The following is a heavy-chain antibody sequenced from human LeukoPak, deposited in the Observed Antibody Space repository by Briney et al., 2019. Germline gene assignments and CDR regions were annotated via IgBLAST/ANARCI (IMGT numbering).Heavy chain of an antibody. J-gene: IGHJ5*02. D-gene: IGHD3-22*01. CDR3: ARDYYDTGGYYDL. V-gene: IGHV1-2*02. Sequence: ASVKVSCKASGYTFIGYYMHWVRQAPGQGLEWMGWINPNSGGTNYAQKFQGRVTMTRDTSISTAYMELSRLRSEDMAVYYCARDYYDTGGYYDLWGQGTLVTVSS. CDR2: INPNSGGT. CDR1: GYTFIGYY.